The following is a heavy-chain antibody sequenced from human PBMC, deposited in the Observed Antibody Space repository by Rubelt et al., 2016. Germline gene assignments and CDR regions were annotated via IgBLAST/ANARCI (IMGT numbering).Heavy chain of an antibody. CDR1: GFTFSSYS. Sequence: EVQLVESGGGLVQPGGSLRLSCAASGFTFSSYSMNWVRQAPGKGLEWVSYISSSSSYTNYADSVKGRFTISRDNAKNSLYLQMNSLRAEDTAVYYCARVGRTAAGTYFDYWGQGTLVTVSS. J-gene: IGHJ4*02. V-gene: IGHV3-48*04. D-gene: IGHD6-13*01. CDR3: ARVGRTAAGTYFDY. CDR2: ISSSSSYT.